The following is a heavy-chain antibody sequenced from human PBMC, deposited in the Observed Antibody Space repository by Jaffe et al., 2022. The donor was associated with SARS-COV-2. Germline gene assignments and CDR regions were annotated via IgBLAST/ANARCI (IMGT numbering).Heavy chain of an antibody. V-gene: IGHV3-64*02. D-gene: IGHD3-10*01. CDR3: ARSSGTWGSPWYFDL. CDR1: GFTFSTYT. J-gene: IGHJ2*01. CDR2: IRRDGGDT. Sequence: EMQLVESGEGLVQPGGSLRLSCAASGFTFSTYTMHWVRQAPGKGLEYVSAIRRDGGDTYYADSVKGRFTISRDNSKNTLSLQMGSLTAEDMGVYYCARSSGTWGSPWYFDLWGRGILVTVSS.